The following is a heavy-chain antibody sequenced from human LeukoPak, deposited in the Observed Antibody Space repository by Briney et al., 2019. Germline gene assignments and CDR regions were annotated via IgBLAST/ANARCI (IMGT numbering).Heavy chain of an antibody. CDR3: AKVAGITIFGAYFDY. CDR1: GFTFSSYG. J-gene: IGHJ4*02. D-gene: IGHD3-3*01. Sequence: GGSLRLSCAASGFTFSSYGMHWVRQAPGKGLEWVAVISYDGSNKYYADSVKGRFTISRDNSKNTLYLQMSSLRAEDTAVYYCAKVAGITIFGAYFDYWGQGTLVTVSS. V-gene: IGHV3-30*18. CDR2: ISYDGSNK.